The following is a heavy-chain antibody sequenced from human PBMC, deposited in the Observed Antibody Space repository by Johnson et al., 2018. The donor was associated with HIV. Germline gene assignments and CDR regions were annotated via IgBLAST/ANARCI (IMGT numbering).Heavy chain of an antibody. Sequence: QVQLVESGGGVVQPGRSLRLSCAASGFTFSDYNMKWIRQAPGKGLEWISYISRSGTTIYYADSVKGRFTISRDNAKSSLSLQMNSLRAEDTAVYYCARESRIWAWGQGTMVTVSS. V-gene: IGHV3-11*04. J-gene: IGHJ3*01. CDR2: ISRSGTTI. D-gene: IGHD3-16*01. CDR1: GFTFSDYN. CDR3: ARESRIWA.